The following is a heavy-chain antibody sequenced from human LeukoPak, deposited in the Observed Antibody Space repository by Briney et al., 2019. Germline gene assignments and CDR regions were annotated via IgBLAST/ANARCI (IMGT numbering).Heavy chain of an antibody. D-gene: IGHD6-19*01. CDR3: ARWSSSGWYRAGYFDY. V-gene: IGHV3-30-3*01. CDR1: GFTFSSYA. CDR2: ISYDGSNK. J-gene: IGHJ4*02. Sequence: GRSLRLSCAASGFTFSSYAMHWVRQAPAKGLEWVAVISYDGSNKYYADSVKGRFTISRDNSKNTLYLQMNSLRAEDTAVYYCARWSSSGWYRAGYFDYWGQGSLVTVSS.